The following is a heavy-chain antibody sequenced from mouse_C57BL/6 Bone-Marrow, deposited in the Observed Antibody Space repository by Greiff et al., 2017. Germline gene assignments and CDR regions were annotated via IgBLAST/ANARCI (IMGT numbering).Heavy chain of an antibody. CDR3: ARWLTPYFDY. CDR1: GYTFTSYW. Sequence: QVQLQQPGAELVRPGSSVKLSCKASGYTFTSYWMDWVKQRPGQGLEWIGNIYPSDSGTNYTEKFKDKATLTVDKSSSTAYRQLISLTSEDSAVYYCARWLTPYFDYWGQGTTLTVSS. D-gene: IGHD1-2*01. J-gene: IGHJ2*01. V-gene: IGHV1-61*01. CDR2: IYPSDSGT.